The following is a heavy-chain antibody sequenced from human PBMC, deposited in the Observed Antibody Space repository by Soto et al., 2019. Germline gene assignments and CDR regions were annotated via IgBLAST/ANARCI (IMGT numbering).Heavy chain of an antibody. CDR1: GGSISSGGYY. V-gene: IGHV4-31*03. CDR3: ARTAATTVWFDP. D-gene: IGHD4-17*01. J-gene: IGHJ5*02. CDR2: IYHSGST. Sequence: QVQLQESGPGLVKPSQTLSLSCTVSGGSISSGGYYWNWIRQHPGKGLEWIGNIYHSGSTCYTPSLKSRVRVSIATPKTQFALKLSSVTAADTAVYCRARTAATTVWFDPWGQGDLVTVSS.